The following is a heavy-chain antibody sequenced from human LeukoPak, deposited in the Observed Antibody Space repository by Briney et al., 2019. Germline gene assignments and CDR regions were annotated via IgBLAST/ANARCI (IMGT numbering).Heavy chain of an antibody. CDR2: INWNGGST. J-gene: IGHJ3*02. Sequence: GGSLRLSCAASGFTFDDYGMSWVRQAPGKGVEWVSGINWNGGSTGYADSVKGRFTISRDNAKNSLYLQMNSLRVEDTAVYYCVRVGTSFDIWGQGTMVTVSS. V-gene: IGHV3-20*04. CDR1: GFTFDDYG. CDR3: VRVGTSFDI. D-gene: IGHD7-27*01.